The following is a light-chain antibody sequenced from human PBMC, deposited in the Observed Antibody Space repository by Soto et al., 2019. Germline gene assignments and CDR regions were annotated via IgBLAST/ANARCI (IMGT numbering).Light chain of an antibody. Sequence: EIVLTQSPGTLSLSPGERATLSCRASQSVSNNYLAWYQQRPGQTPTLLISDTSIRATGIPDRFSGSGSGTDFTLTISRLEPEDFAVYYCQQWFTFGPGTKVDTK. CDR2: DTS. CDR3: QQWFT. J-gene: IGKJ3*01. CDR1: QSVSNNY. V-gene: IGKV3-20*01.